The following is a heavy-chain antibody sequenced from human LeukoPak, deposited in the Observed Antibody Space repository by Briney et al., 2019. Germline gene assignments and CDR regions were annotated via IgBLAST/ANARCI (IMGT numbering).Heavy chain of an antibody. CDR2: INYSGST. J-gene: IGHJ5*02. D-gene: IGHD1-1*01. Sequence: PSETLSLTCTVSGGSISSSSYYWGWIRQPPGKGLEWIGSINYSGSTYYNPSLKSRVTISVDTSKNQFSLKLRSVTAADTAVYYCARPVPSRLGWFDPWGQGTLVTVSS. CDR3: ARPVPSRLGWFDP. CDR1: GGSISSSSYY. V-gene: IGHV4-39*01.